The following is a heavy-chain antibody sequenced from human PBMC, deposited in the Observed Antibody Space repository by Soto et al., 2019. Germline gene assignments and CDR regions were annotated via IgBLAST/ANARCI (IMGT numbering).Heavy chain of an antibody. CDR2: IYPGDSDT. J-gene: IGHJ6*02. D-gene: IGHD3-16*01. Sequence: XESLTISCKGSGYSFTSYWIGWVRQMPGKGLEWMGIIYPGDSDTRYSPSFQGQVTISADKSISTAYLQWSSLKASDTAMYYCARHRGDQYGTPRYGMDVWGQGTTVTVSS. CDR1: GYSFTSYW. V-gene: IGHV5-51*01. CDR3: ARHRGDQYGTPRYGMDV.